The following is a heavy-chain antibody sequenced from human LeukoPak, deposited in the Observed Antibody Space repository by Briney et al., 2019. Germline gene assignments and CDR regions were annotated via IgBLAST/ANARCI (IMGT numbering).Heavy chain of an antibody. D-gene: IGHD6-13*01. J-gene: IGHJ4*02. CDR1: GFTFSSYS. V-gene: IGHV3-48*02. CDR3: ARSYSSSTYDFDY. CDR2: IRSSSSTI. Sequence: GGSLRLSCAASGFTFSSYSMNWVRQAPGKGLKWVSYIRSSSSTIYYADSVKGRFTISRDNAKNSLYLQMNSLRDEDTAVYYCARSYSSSTYDFDYWGQGTLVTVSS.